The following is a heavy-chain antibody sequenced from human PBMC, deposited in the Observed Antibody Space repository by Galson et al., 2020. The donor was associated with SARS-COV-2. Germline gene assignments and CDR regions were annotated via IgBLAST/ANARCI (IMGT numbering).Heavy chain of an antibody. V-gene: IGHV4-31*03. D-gene: IGHD3-3*01. Sequence: SETLSLTCTVSGGSISSGGYYWSWIRQHPGKGLEWIGYIYYSGSTYYNPSLKSRVTISVDTSKNQFSLKLSSVTAADTAVYYCARFWKNYDFWSGPGHYYYYMDVWGKGTTVTVSS. CDR1: GGSISSGGYY. CDR2: IYYSGST. J-gene: IGHJ6*03. CDR3: ARFWKNYDFWSGPGHYYYYMDV.